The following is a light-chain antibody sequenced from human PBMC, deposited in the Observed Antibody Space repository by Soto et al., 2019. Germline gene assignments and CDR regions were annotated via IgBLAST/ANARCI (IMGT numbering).Light chain of an antibody. Sequence: DIQLTHSPSFLFASVGDRVTITCRASQDVGHFLAWYQQKPGKAPKLLMYAATTLQSEVPARFRGGGSGTEFTLTITSLQPEDYATYYCQQLDSYLSFTFGGGTKVEIK. J-gene: IGKJ4*01. CDR1: QDVGHF. V-gene: IGKV1-9*01. CDR2: AAT. CDR3: QQLDSYLSFT.